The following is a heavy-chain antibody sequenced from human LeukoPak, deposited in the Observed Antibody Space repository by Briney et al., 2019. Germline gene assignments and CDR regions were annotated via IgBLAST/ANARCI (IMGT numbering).Heavy chain of an antibody. CDR2: INPSGGST. Sequence: ASVKVSCKASGYTFTSYYMHWVRQAPGQGLEWMGVINPSGGSTSYAQKFQGRVTMTRDMSTSTVYMELSSLRSEDTAVYYCARVRHYYYYMDVWGKGTTVTVSS. V-gene: IGHV1-46*01. CDR1: GYTFTSYY. J-gene: IGHJ6*03. CDR3: ARVRHYYYYMDV.